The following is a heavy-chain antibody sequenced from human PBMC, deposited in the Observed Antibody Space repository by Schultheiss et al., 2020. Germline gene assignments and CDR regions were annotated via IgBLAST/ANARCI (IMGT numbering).Heavy chain of an antibody. D-gene: IGHD4-11*01. CDR3: ARVRRYSNAPDGMDV. CDR2: ISSSSSYI. CDR1: GFTFSGSA. Sequence: GGSLRLSCAASGFTFSGSAMHWVRQASGKGLEWVSSISSSSSYIYYADSVKGRFTISRDNAKNSLYLQMNSLRAEDTAVYYCARVRRYSNAPDGMDVWGQGTTVTVSS. V-gene: IGHV3-21*01. J-gene: IGHJ6*02.